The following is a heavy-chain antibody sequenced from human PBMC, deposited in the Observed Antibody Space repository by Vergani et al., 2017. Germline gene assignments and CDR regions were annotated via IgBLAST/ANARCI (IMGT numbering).Heavy chain of an antibody. V-gene: IGHV1-69*01. D-gene: IGHD5-24*01. J-gene: IGHJ3*02. CDR3: ARASLEMATITAFDI. Sequence: QVQLVQSGAEVKKPGSSVKVSCTASGGTFSSYAISWVRQAPGQGLEWMGGIIPIFGTSNYAQKFQGRVTITADESTSTAYMELISLRSEDTAVYYCARASLEMATITAFDIWGQGTMVTVSS. CDR2: IIPIFGTS. CDR1: GGTFSSYA.